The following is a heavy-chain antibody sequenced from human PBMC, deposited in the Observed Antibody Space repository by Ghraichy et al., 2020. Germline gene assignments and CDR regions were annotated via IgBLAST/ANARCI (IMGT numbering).Heavy chain of an antibody. CDR2: ISPYNGKT. CDR3: ARGRDDISGYYYVRNAFDM. CDR1: GYTFTNYG. Sequence: ASVKVSCKASGYTFTNYGINLVLQAPVQGIEWMGWISPYNGKTNYAQKLQGRVTMTIETSTSTAYMELRSLRSDDTAVYYCARGRDDISGYYYVRNAFDMWGQVTMVTVSS. V-gene: IGHV1-18*04. J-gene: IGHJ3*02. D-gene: IGHD3-22*01.